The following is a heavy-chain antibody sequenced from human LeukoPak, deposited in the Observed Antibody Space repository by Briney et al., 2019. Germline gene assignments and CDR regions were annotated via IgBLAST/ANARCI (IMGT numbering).Heavy chain of an antibody. CDR3: ARDLTERSSGVNDC. CDR2: INPNSGGT. V-gene: IGHV1-2*02. D-gene: IGHD6-19*01. J-gene: IGHJ4*02. CDR1: GYTFIEYY. Sequence: ATVKVTCKPSGYTFIEYYMHSVRQAPGQGLEWMGWINPNSGGTNYAQKFQGRVTMTRDTSISTAYMELSRLRSDDTAVHYCARDLTERSSGVNDCWGEGSLVTVSS.